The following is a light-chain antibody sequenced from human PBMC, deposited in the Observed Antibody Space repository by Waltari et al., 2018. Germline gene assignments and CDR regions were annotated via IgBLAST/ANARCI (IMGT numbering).Light chain of an antibody. CDR1: PSINNW. V-gene: IGKV1-5*03. Sequence: DIQMTQSPSTLSASVGDRVTITCRAIPSINNWLAWFQLKPGKAPKLLIYKASNLESGVPSRFSGSASGTEFTLTISSLQPDDFASYYCQHFYGNPWTFGQGTKVEI. CDR2: KAS. J-gene: IGKJ1*01. CDR3: QHFYGNPWT.